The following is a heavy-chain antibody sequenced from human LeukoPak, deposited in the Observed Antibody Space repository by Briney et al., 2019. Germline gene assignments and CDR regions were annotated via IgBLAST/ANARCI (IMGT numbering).Heavy chain of an antibody. Sequence: GGSLRLSCAASGFTFSTYAMNWVRQAPAKGLEWVSTIGGGGPTTDYADSVKDRFTISRDNSKNTLYLQMNSLRAEDTAIYFCARGFLGGTDQYFDSWGQGTLVTVSS. D-gene: IGHD6-19*01. CDR2: IGGGGPTT. J-gene: IGHJ4*02. CDR1: GFTFSTYA. CDR3: ARGFLGGTDQYFDS. V-gene: IGHV3-23*01.